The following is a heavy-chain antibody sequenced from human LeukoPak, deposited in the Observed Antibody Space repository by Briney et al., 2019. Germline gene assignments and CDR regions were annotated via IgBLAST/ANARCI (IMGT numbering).Heavy chain of an antibody. CDR3: ARLLDNDSSGDPDTFDM. CDR2: IYYSGRT. V-gene: IGHV4-59*11. CDR1: GGSISSHY. D-gene: IGHD3-22*01. Sequence: PSETLSLTCIVSGGSISSHYWSYIRQPPGKGLEWIGFIYYSGRTKYNPSLQSRVTISLDTSENNFSLKLTSVTAADRAVYYCARLLDNDSSGDPDTFDMWGQGTVVTVSS. J-gene: IGHJ3*02.